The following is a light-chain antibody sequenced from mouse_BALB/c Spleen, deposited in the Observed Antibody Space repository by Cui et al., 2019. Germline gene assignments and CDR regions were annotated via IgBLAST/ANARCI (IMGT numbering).Light chain of an antibody. CDR3: QQHNENPYT. CDR1: KSISKY. CDR2: SGS. V-gene: IGKV16-104*01. J-gene: IGKJ2*01. Sequence: DVQITQSPSYLAASPGETITINCRASKSISKYLAWYQEKPGKTNKLLIYSGSTLKTGIPSRFSGSGSGTEFTLTISSLEPEDFAMYYCQQHNENPYTFGGGTKLEIK.